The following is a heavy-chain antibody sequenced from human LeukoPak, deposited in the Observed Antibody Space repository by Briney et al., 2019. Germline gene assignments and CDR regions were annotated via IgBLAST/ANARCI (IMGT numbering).Heavy chain of an antibody. CDR3: AREYCSSTSCLNWFDP. Sequence: ASVKVSCKASGYTFTGYYMHWVRQAPGQGLEWMGWINPNSGGTNYAQKFQGRVTMTGDTSISTAYVELSRLRSDDTAVYYCAREYCSSTSCLNWFDPWGQGTLVTVSS. D-gene: IGHD2-2*01. J-gene: IGHJ5*02. CDR2: INPNSGGT. CDR1: GYTFTGYY. V-gene: IGHV1-2*02.